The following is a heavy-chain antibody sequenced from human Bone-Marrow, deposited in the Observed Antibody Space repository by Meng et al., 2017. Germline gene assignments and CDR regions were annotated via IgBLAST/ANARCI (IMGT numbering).Heavy chain of an antibody. J-gene: IGHJ2*01. Sequence: APGLVNLYQPFSPTCIVSGGSISSGNHYWSWIRQHPGKGLEYIGYIYYSGSTYYNPSLKSRVIISVDTYKNQFSLRLNSVTAADTDVYYCASLYGDSSVWYLDLWGRGTLVTVSS. V-gene: IGHV4-31*03. CDR1: GGSISSGNHY. D-gene: IGHD4-17*01. CDR3: ASLYGDSSVWYLDL. CDR2: IYYSGST.